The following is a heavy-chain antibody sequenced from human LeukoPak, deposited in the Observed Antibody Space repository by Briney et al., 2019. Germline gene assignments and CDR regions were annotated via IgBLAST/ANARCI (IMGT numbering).Heavy chain of an antibody. J-gene: IGHJ4*02. V-gene: IGHV3-48*03. D-gene: IGHD3-22*01. CDR2: ISSSGSTI. CDR3: ARRSYDSTGYLDY. Sequence: GGSLRLSCAASGFIFSDYEMNWVRQAPGKGLEWVSYISSSGSTIYYADSVKGRFTISRDNAKNSLYLQMNSLRAEDTAVYYCARRSYDSTGYLDYWGQGTLVTVSS. CDR1: GFIFSDYE.